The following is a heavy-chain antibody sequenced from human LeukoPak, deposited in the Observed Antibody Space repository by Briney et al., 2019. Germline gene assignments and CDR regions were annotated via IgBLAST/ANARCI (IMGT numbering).Heavy chain of an antibody. J-gene: IGHJ5*02. V-gene: IGHV4-31*03. CDR3: AGTWEYYYGSGSYSRNWFDP. CDR1: GGSISSGGYY. Sequence: PSETLSLTCTVSGGSISSGGYYWSWIRQHPGKGLGWIGYIYYSGSTYYNPSLKSRVTISVDTSKNQFSLKLSSVTAADTAVYYCAGTWEYYYGSGSYSRNWFDPWGQGTLVTVSS. D-gene: IGHD3-10*01. CDR2: IYYSGST.